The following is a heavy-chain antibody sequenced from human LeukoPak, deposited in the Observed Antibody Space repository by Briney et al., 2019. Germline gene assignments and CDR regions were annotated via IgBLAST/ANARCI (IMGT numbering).Heavy chain of an antibody. CDR2: INHSGST. CDR1: GGSFSGYY. CDR3: ARAGSSSWYYYYYYMDV. Sequence: SETLSLTCAVYGGSFSGYYWSWIRQPPGKGLEWIGEINHSGSTNYNPSLKSRVTISVDTSMNQFSLKLSSVTAADTAVYYCARAGSSSWYYYYYYMDVWGKGTTVTVSS. V-gene: IGHV4-34*01. J-gene: IGHJ6*03. D-gene: IGHD6-13*01.